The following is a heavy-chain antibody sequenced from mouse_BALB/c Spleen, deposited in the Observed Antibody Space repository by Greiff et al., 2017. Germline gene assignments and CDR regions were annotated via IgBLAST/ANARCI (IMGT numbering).Heavy chain of an antibody. J-gene: IGHJ2*01. V-gene: IGHV14-4*02. D-gene: IGHD2-4*01. CDR2: IDPENGDT. CDR3: SAGEITTDY. CDR1: GFNFNDYY. Sequence: EVQLQQSGAELVRSGASVKLSCTASGFNFNDYYMPWVKQRPEQGLEWIGWIDPENGDTEYAPNFQGKATMTADTSSNTAYLQLSSLTSEDTAVYYGSAGEITTDYWGQGTTLTVSS.